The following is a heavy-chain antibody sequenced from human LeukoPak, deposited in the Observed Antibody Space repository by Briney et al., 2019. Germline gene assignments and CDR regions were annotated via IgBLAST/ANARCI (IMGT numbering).Heavy chain of an antibody. CDR1: GGTFSSYA. J-gene: IGHJ5*02. V-gene: IGHV1-69*13. D-gene: IGHD1-26*01. Sequence: SVKVSCKASGGTFSSYAISWVRQAPGQGLEWMGGIIPIFGTANYAQKFQGRVTITADESTSTAYMELSSPRSEDTAVYYCARVDSGSYLNWFDPWGQGTLVTVSS. CDR3: ARVDSGSYLNWFDP. CDR2: IIPIFGTA.